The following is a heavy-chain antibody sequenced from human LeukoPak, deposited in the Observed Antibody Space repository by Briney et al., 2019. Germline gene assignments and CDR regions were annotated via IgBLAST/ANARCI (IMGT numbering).Heavy chain of an antibody. CDR3: ATNYGDYDAFDI. V-gene: IGHV4-4*07. CDR2: IYTSGST. J-gene: IGHJ3*02. CDR1: GGSISSYY. D-gene: IGHD4-17*01. Sequence: SETLSLTCTVSGGSISSYYWSWIRQPAGKGLEWIGRIYTSGSTNYNPSLKSRVTISVDTSKNQFSLKLNSVTAADTAVYYCATNYGDYDAFDIWGQGTMVTVST.